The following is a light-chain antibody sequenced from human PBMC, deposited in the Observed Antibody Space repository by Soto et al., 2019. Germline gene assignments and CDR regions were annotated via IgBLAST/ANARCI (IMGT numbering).Light chain of an antibody. CDR2: GAS. CDR1: QSVASSY. V-gene: IGKV3-20*01. CDR3: QQYGSSSSWT. J-gene: IGKJ1*01. Sequence: EIVWTQSPGTLSLSPGERATLSCRASQSVASSYLAWYQQKPGQAPRLLIYGASSRATGIPDRFTGSGSGTDFTLTINGLEPEDFALYYCQQYGSSSSWTFGQGTQVDIK.